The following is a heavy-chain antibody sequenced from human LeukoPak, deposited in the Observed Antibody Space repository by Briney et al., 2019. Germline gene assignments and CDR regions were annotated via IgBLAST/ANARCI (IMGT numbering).Heavy chain of an antibody. CDR3: ARLHCSSPSCHRNWFDP. CDR1: GASISNFY. V-gene: IGHV4-59*01. J-gene: IGHJ5*02. D-gene: IGHD2-2*01. CDR2: ISYSGST. Sequence: SETLSLTCTVSGASISNFYWSWIRQPPGKGLEWIGDISYSGSTNYNPSLKSRVTMSVDTSKNQFSLKLRSVTAADTAVYYCARLHCSSPSCHRNWFDPWGQGTLVTV.